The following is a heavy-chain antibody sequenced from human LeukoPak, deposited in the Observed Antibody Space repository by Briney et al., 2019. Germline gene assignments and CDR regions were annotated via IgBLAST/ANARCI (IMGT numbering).Heavy chain of an antibody. V-gene: IGHV4-59*01. CDR2: IYYNENS. D-gene: IGHD6-6*01. Sequence: SETLSLTCTVSGGSISSYYWSWIRQPPGKGLEWIGYIYYNENSNYNPSLKSRVTISVDTSKNQFSLKLSSVTTADTAVYYCVRDHAYSSSPYMDVWGKGTTVTVSS. CDR1: GGSISSYY. J-gene: IGHJ6*03. CDR3: VRDHAYSSSPYMDV.